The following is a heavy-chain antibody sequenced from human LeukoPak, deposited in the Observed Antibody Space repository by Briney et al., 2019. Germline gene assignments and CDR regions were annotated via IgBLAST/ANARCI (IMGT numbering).Heavy chain of an antibody. Sequence: QTGRSLRLSCAASGFTFSSYGMHWVRQAPGKGLEWVAVISYDGSNKYYADSVKGRFTISRDNSKNTLYLQMNSLRAEDTAVYYCAKDPRSMAHYYYYGMDVWGQGTTVTVSS. CDR3: AKDPRSMAHYYYYGMDV. CDR1: GFTFSSYG. V-gene: IGHV3-30*18. D-gene: IGHD4-17*01. J-gene: IGHJ6*02. CDR2: ISYDGSNK.